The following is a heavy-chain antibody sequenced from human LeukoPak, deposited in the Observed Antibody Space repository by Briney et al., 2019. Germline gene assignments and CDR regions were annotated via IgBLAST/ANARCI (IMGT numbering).Heavy chain of an antibody. D-gene: IGHD3-3*01. V-gene: IGHV3-23*01. CDR2: IGDSGTDT. J-gene: IGHJ4*02. Sequence: GSLKPLRSASWFTVKTYSLTWVRPGPGEGPEWVSAIGDSGTDTRYAVSVKGRFTISRDSSKNMLYLQMNSLRAEDTAVYFCAKDWSCDSWGQGTLVTVSS. CDR3: AKDWSCDS. CDR1: WFTVKTYS.